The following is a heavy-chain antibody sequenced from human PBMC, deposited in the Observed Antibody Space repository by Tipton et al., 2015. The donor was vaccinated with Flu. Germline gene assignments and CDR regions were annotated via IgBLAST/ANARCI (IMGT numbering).Heavy chain of an antibody. J-gene: IGHJ2*01. CDR2: IYPSGNT. V-gene: IGHV4-4*07. CDR3: ARSGSYHHYYFDL. Sequence: TLSLTCTVSGGSISSYYWSWIRQPAGKGLEWIGRIYPSGNTNYNPSLQSRVTMSVDTSRNQFSLSLTSVTAADAAIYYCARSGSYHHYYFDLWGRGTLVSGSS. D-gene: IGHD1-26*01. CDR1: GGSISSYY.